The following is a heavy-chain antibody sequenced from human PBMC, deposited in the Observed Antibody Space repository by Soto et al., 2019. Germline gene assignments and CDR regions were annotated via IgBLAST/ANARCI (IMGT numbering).Heavy chain of an antibody. CDR3: ARLTRDCNKTSCYYADH. CDR2: MYPGDSDT. Sequence: GESLKISCRGPGSDFNTNWFGWVRELPGRGLEWVGIMYPGDSDTRYNPWLQGDVTLSVDVTVSTAFLQWRILETSDTGMYLCARLTRDCNKTSCYYADHWGQGTQVTVSS. CDR1: GSDFNTNW. V-gene: IGHV5-51*01. J-gene: IGHJ4*02. D-gene: IGHD3-3*01.